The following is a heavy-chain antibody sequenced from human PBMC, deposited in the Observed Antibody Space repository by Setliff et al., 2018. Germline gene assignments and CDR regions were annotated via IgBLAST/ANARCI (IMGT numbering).Heavy chain of an antibody. CDR3: ARIAEYDTIDI. V-gene: IGHV3-7*01. Sequence: GGSLRLSCSASGFTFRIYWMSWVRQVPGKGLEWVANIKGDDSERYYANSVKGRFIISRDISKNTLYLQMGSLRAEDTAVYYCARIAEYDTIDIWGQGTMVTVSS. CDR1: GFTFRIYW. D-gene: IGHD3-16*01. J-gene: IGHJ3*02. CDR2: IKGDDSER.